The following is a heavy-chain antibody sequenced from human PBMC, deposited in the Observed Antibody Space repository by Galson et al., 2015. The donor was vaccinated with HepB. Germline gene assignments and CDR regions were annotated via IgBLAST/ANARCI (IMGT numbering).Heavy chain of an antibody. CDR2: ISGSGGST. D-gene: IGHD3-16*01. V-gene: IGHV3-23*01. CDR3: AKLNRAGGYFDY. J-gene: IGHJ4*02. CDR1: GFTFSSYA. Sequence: SLRLSCAASGFTFSSYAMSWVRQAPGKGLEWVSAISGSGGSTYYADSVKGRFTISRDNSKNTLYLQMNSLRAEDTAVYYCAKLNRAGGYFDYWGQGTLVTVSS.